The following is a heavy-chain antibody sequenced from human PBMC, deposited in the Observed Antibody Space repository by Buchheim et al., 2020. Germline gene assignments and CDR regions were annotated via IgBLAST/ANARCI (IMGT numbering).Heavy chain of an antibody. Sequence: QVQLMESGGGVVQPGKSLRLSCAASGFTFSSYGMRWVRQAPGKGLEWVAAISYDGSNKYYADSVKGRFTISRDNSKNTLFLQMNSLRAEDTAVYYRAKWGDRYFDYWGQGTL. J-gene: IGHJ4*02. CDR3: AKWGDRYFDY. CDR1: GFTFSSYG. D-gene: IGHD2-21*01. CDR2: ISYDGSNK. V-gene: IGHV3-30*18.